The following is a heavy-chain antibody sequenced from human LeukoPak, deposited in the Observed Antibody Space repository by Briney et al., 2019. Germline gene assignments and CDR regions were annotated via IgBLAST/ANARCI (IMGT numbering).Heavy chain of an antibody. Sequence: ASVNVSCKVSGYTLTELSMHWVRQAPGKGLEWMGGFDPEDGETIYAQKFQGRVTMTEDTSTDTAYMELSSLRSEDTAVYYCATALIAATMTSIGYWGQGTLVTVSS. CDR3: ATALIAATMTSIGY. V-gene: IGHV1-24*01. CDR1: GYTLTELS. CDR2: FDPEDGET. D-gene: IGHD3-22*01. J-gene: IGHJ4*02.